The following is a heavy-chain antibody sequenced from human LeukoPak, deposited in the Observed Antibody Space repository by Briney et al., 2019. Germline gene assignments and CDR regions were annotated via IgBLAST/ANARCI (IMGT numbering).Heavy chain of an antibody. CDR3: ARGREGIAARWWVEEPRWYFFDP. CDR2: ISSSSSDI. CDR1: GFTFSSYT. J-gene: IGHJ5*02. V-gene: IGHV3-21*01. D-gene: IGHD6-6*01. Sequence: GGSLRLSCAASGFTFSSYTMNWVRQAPGKGLEWVSSISSSSSDIYYADSVKGRFTISRDNAMNSLDLQMNSLRAEDTAVYYCARGREGIAARWWVEEPRWYFFDPWGQGTLVTVSS.